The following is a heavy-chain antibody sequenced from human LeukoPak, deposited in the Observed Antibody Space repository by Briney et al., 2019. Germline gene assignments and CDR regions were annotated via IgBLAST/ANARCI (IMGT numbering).Heavy chain of an antibody. Sequence: GRSLRLSCAASGFTFSSYGMHWVRQAPGKGLEWVAVISYDGSNKYYADSVKGRFTISRDNSKNTLYLQMNSLRAEDTAVYYCAKDPKVNYYDSSGYQYYYYGMDVWGRGTTVTVSS. CDR2: ISYDGSNK. D-gene: IGHD3-22*01. V-gene: IGHV3-30*18. J-gene: IGHJ6*02. CDR3: AKDPKVNYYDSSGYQYYYYGMDV. CDR1: GFTFSSYG.